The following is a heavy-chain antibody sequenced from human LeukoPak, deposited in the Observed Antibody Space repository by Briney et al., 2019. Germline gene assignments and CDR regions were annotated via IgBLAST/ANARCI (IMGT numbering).Heavy chain of an antibody. V-gene: IGHV3-21*01. CDR1: GFTFSSYS. D-gene: IGHD3-3*01. Sequence: GGSLRLSCAASGFTFSSYSMNWVRQAPGKGLEWVSSISSSSSYIYYADSVKGRFTISRDNAKNSLYLQMNSLRAEDTAVYYCARDRYDFWSGYPLTRAFDIRGQGTMVTVSS. J-gene: IGHJ3*02. CDR3: ARDRYDFWSGYPLTRAFDI. CDR2: ISSSSSYI.